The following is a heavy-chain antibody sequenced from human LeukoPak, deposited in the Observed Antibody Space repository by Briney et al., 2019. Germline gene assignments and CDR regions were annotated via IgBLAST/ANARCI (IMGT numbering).Heavy chain of an antibody. V-gene: IGHV1-69*01. CDR3: ARDPYGGKVDGYYYYYYGMDV. CDR1: GGTFSSHA. J-gene: IGHJ6*02. Sequence: SVKVSCKASGGTFSSHAISWVRQASGQGLEWMGGIIPIFGTANYAQKFQGRVTITADESTSTAYMELSSLRSEDTAVYYCARDPYGGKVDGYYYYYYGMDVWGQGTTVTVSS. CDR2: IIPIFGTA. D-gene: IGHD4-23*01.